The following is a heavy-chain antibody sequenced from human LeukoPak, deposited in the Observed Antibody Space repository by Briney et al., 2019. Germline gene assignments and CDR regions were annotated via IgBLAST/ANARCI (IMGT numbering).Heavy chain of an antibody. J-gene: IGHJ4*02. V-gene: IGHV3-7*03. CDR2: IKEDGSEK. CDR1: GFTLSSYW. CDR3: ARASSGYFDY. Sequence: GGSLRLSCAASGFTLSSYWMSWVRQAPGKGLEWVANIKEDGSEKYYVDSVKGRFTISRDNAKNSLYLHMNSLTAEDTAMYYCARASSGYFDYWGQGTLVTVSS. D-gene: IGHD3-22*01.